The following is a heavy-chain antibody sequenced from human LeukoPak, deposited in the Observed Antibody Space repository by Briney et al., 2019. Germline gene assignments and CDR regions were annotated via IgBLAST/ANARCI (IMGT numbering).Heavy chain of an antibody. J-gene: IGHJ4*02. Sequence: GGSLRLSCAASGFTVSSNYMSWVRQAPGKGLEWVSVIYSGGSTYYADSVKGRFTISRDNSKNTLYLQMNSLRAEDTAVYYCARAGSGYLGYFDYWGQGTLVTVSS. V-gene: IGHV3-66*01. CDR2: IYSGGST. CDR3: ARAGSGYLGYFDY. CDR1: GFTVSSNY. D-gene: IGHD3-9*01.